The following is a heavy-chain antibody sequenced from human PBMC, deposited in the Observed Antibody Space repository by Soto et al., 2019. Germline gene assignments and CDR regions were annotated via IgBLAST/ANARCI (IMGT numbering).Heavy chain of an antibody. Sequence: TLSLTCNVSGVTIRGYYWNWIRQPPGKTLEWIGSIYYTGGTNYNPSLKSRVTISVDTSKNHLSLKLNSLTAADTAVYYCARDMHAAFTHYFDPWGQGTLVTV. CDR2: IYYTGGT. D-gene: IGHD1-26*01. V-gene: IGHV4-59*01. J-gene: IGHJ5*02. CDR3: ARDMHAAFTHYFDP. CDR1: GVTIRGYY.